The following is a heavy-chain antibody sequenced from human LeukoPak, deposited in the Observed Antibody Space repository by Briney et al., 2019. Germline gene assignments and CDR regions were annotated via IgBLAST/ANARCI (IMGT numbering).Heavy chain of an antibody. D-gene: IGHD5-24*01. CDR2: MYYSGNS. J-gene: IGHJ4*02. CDR3: VAWAPKWLHLVY. Sequence: SETLSLTCSVSGGSMSSYYWSWIRQSPGKGLEWIGYMYYSGNSNYKSSINSSLESRVTISVDSTKKELFLKMDSMTAADTAVYYCVAWAPKWLHLVYWGQGTLVTVAS. CDR1: GGSMSSYY. V-gene: IGHV4-59*12.